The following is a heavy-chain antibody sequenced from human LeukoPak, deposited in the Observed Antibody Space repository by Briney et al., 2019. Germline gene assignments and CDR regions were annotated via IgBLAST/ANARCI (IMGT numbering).Heavy chain of an antibody. CDR1: GGSISSSSYY. CDR3: ALDGVGDIVVVPAADDNYYYYGMDV. Sequence: SETLSLTCTVSGGSISSSSYYWGWIRQPPGKGLEWIGSIYYSGSTYYNPSLKSRVTISVDTSKNQFSLKLSSVTAADTAVYYCALDGVGDIVVVPAADDNYYYYGMDVWGQGTTVTVSS. CDR2: IYYSGST. D-gene: IGHD2-2*01. V-gene: IGHV4-39*01. J-gene: IGHJ6*02.